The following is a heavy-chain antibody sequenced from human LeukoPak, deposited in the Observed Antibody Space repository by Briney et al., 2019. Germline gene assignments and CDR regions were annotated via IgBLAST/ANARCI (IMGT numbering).Heavy chain of an antibody. D-gene: IGHD2-2*02. CDR2: IYYSGST. Sequence: SETLSLTCTVSGGSISSYYWSWIRQPPGKGLEWIWYIYYSGSTNYNPSLKGRVTISVDTSKNQFSLKLSSVTAADTAVYYCARMESHCSSTSCYTSLGTPFIDYWGQGTLVTVSS. CDR1: GGSISSYY. CDR3: ARMESHCSSTSCYTSLGTPFIDY. J-gene: IGHJ4*02. V-gene: IGHV4-59*08.